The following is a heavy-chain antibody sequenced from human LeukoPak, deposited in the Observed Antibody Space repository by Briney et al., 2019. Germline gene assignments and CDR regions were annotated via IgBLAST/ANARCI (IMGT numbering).Heavy chain of an antibody. J-gene: IGHJ6*03. D-gene: IGHD2-2*02. CDR3: ARVLVVPAAISLDYYYYYMDV. V-gene: IGHV1-69*13. CDR2: IVPIFGTA. Sequence: SVKVSCKASGGTFSSYAISWVRQAPGQGLEWMGGIVPIFGTANYAQKFQGRVTITADESTSTAYMELSSLRSEDTAVYYCARVLVVPAAISLDYYYYYMDVWGKGTTVTVSS. CDR1: GGTFSSYA.